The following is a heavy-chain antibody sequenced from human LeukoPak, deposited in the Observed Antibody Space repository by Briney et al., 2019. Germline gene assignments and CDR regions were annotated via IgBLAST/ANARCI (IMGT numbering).Heavy chain of an antibody. D-gene: IGHD1-26*01. Sequence: PGGSLRLSCAASGFTFSSYGMSWVRQAPGKGLEWLSVISGSGGSTYYGDSVKGRFTISRDNFKNTLYLQMNSLRAEDTAVYYCAKDRDIVGAYDTFDIWGQGTMVTVSS. CDR3: AKDRDIVGAYDTFDI. CDR2: ISGSGGST. CDR1: GFTFSSYG. V-gene: IGHV3-23*01. J-gene: IGHJ3*02.